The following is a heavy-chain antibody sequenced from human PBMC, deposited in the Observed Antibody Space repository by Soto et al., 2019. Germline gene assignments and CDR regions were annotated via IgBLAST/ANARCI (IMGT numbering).Heavy chain of an antibody. CDR1: GFTFDDYA. CDR2: ISWNSGSI. D-gene: IGHD6-6*01. Sequence: EVQLVESGGGLVQPGRSLRLSCAASGFTFDDYAMHWVRQAPGKGLEWVSGISWNSGSIGYADSVKGRFTISRDNDKNSLYLQMNSLRAEDTALYYCAKEGRLGSLSCDYWGQGTLVPVSS. V-gene: IGHV3-9*01. J-gene: IGHJ4*02. CDR3: AKEGRLGSLSCDY.